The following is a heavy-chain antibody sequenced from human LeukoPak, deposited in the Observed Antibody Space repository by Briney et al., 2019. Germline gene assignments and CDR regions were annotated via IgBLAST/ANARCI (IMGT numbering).Heavy chain of an antibody. CDR1: GFTFSSNG. J-gene: IGHJ6*04. Sequence: PGGSLRLSCVASGFTFSSNGMHWVRQAAGKGLEWVSGIDTAGDPCYPGYVKGRFTISRENAKNSLYLQMNSLAAGDTAVYYCARGYGSGSYAGMDVWGKGTTVTVSS. CDR3: ARGYGSGSYAGMDV. V-gene: IGHV3-13*04. CDR2: IDTAGDP. D-gene: IGHD3-10*01.